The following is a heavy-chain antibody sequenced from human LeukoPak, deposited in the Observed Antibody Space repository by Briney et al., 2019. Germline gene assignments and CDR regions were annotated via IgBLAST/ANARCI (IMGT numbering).Heavy chain of an antibody. V-gene: IGHV3-30*03. D-gene: IGHD3-10*01. CDR2: ISYDGSNK. CDR1: GFTFSSYG. CDR3: ATDGSKVREVIAYYFDY. J-gene: IGHJ4*02. Sequence: GGSLRLSCAASGFTFSSYGMHWVRQAPGKGLEWVAVISYDGSNKYYADSVKGRFTISRDNSKNTLYLQMNSLRAEDTAVYYCATDGSKVREVIAYYFDYWGQGALVTVSS.